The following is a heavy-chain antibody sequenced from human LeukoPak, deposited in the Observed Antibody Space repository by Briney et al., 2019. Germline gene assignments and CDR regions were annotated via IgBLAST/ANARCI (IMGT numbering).Heavy chain of an antibody. D-gene: IGHD5-12*01. CDR1: VVSFSDYY. V-gene: IGHV4-34*01. J-gene: IGHJ4*02. CDR3: ARGRVDIADY. CDR2: INHSGST. Sequence: SATLSLTSAVYVVSFSDYYWTWMRHSPGKGLEWNGEINHSGSTNYNPSLKSRVTISVDTSKNQFSLKLSSVTAADTAVYYCARGRVDIADYWGQGTLVTVSS.